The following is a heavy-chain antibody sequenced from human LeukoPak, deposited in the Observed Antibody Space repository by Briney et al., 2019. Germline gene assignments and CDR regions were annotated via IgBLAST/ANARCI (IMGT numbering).Heavy chain of an antibody. V-gene: IGHV3-23*01. Sequence: GGSLRLSCAVSGFSVSSYGMSWVRQAPGKGLEWVSAITVSGDTTYYADSVKGRFIISRDNSKNTLYLQMNSLRAEDTAVYYCAQGYSSGWFPYWGQGTLVTVSP. J-gene: IGHJ4*02. CDR2: ITVSGDTT. D-gene: IGHD6-19*01. CDR1: GFSVSSYG. CDR3: AQGYSSGWFPY.